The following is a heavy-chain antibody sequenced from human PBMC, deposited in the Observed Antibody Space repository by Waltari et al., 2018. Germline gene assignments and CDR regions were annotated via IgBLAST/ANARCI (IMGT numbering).Heavy chain of an antibody. D-gene: IGHD1-26*01. V-gene: IGHV4-59*01. CDR2: IYYSGST. CDR1: GGSISSYY. Sequence: QVQLQESGPGLVKPSETLSLTCTVSGGSISSYYWSWIRQPPGKGLEWIGYIYYSGSTNYNPSLKSRVTISVDTSKNQFSLKLSSVTAADTAVYYCARVVGRVVGAIDYWGQGTLVTVSS. CDR3: ARVVGRVVGAIDY. J-gene: IGHJ4*02.